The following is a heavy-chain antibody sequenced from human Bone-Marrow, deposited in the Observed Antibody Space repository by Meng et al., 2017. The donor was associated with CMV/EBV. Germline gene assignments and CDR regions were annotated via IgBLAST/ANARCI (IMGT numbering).Heavy chain of an antibody. J-gene: IGHJ4*02. CDR2: INHSGST. V-gene: IGHV4-34*01. CDR3: ARNSAY. D-gene: IGHD2/OR15-2a*01. CDR1: GGSFSGYY. Sequence: SETLSLTCAVYGGSFSGYYWSWIRQSPGKGLEWIGEINHSGSTNYNPSLKSRVTISVDTSKNQFSLKLSSVTAADTAVYYCARNSAYWGQGTLVTVSS.